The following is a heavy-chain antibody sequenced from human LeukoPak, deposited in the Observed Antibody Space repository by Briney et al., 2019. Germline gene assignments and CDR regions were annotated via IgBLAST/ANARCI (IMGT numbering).Heavy chain of an antibody. CDR2: ISWNSGSI. Sequence: GGSLRLSCAASGFTFDDYAMHWVRQAPGKGLEWVSGISWNSGSIGYADSVKGRFTISRDNAENSLYLQMNSLRAEDTAVYYCARAVMTGYSSGWYNVYWGQGTLVTVSS. CDR1: GFTFDDYA. V-gene: IGHV3-9*01. J-gene: IGHJ4*02. CDR3: ARAVMTGYSSGWYNVY. D-gene: IGHD6-19*01.